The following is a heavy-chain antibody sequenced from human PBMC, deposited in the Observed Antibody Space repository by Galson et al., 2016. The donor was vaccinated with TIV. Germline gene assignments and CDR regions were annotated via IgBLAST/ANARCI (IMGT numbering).Heavy chain of an antibody. CDR1: GFTFYNYW. V-gene: IGHV3-7*01. D-gene: IGHD7-27*01. CDR2: IEGDGRDK. J-gene: IGHJ4*02. Sequence: SLRLSCAASGFTFYNYWMSWVRQAPGKGLEWVASIEGDGRDKDYVDSVKGRFTISRDNAKNSLYLQMNSLRPEDTAVYYCARDHPQGWGFDCWGQGTLVTVSS. CDR3: ARDHPQGWGFDC.